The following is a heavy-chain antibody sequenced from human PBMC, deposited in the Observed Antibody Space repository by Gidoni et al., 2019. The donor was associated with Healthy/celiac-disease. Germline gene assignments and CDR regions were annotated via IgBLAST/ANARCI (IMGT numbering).Heavy chain of an antibody. Sequence: QVQLVASGGAVVQPVRSLRPSCAASGFIFSSYCMHWVRQAPGKGLEWVAVISYDGSNKYYADSVKGRFTISRENSKNTLYLQMNSMRAEDTAVYYCAKDLHAGGYDTGANWFDPWGQGTLVTVSA. CDR2: ISYDGSNK. CDR1: GFIFSSYC. D-gene: IGHD5-12*01. V-gene: IGHV3-30*18. CDR3: AKDLHAGGYDTGANWFDP. J-gene: IGHJ5*02.